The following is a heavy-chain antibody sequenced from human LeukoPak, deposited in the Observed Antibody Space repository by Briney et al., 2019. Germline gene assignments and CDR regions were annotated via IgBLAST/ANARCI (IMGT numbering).Heavy chain of an antibody. CDR1: GYTISSGYY. CDR2: IYYRGST. CDR3: ARLPSRRGAFDI. Sequence: SETLSLTCTVSGYTISSGYYWGWIRQPPGKGLEWIENIYYRGSTYYNPSLKSRVTISVDTSKNQFSLKLTSVTAADTAVYYCARLPSRRGAFDIWGQGTMVTVSS. J-gene: IGHJ3*02. V-gene: IGHV4-38-2*02.